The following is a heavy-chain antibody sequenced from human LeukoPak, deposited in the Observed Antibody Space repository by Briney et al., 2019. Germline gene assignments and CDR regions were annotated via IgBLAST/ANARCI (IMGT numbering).Heavy chain of an antibody. CDR2: ISSNGGNA. J-gene: IGHJ4*02. CDR1: GFTFSTYA. D-gene: IGHD6-13*01. CDR3: VKDTYSSSWAAFDY. V-gene: IGHV3-64D*06. Sequence: GGSLRLSCSASGFTFSTYAMHWVRQAPGKGLEYVSAISSNGGNAYYADSAKGGFTISRDNSKNTLYLQMASLRPEDTAVYYCVKDTYSSSWAAFDYWGQGTLVTVSS.